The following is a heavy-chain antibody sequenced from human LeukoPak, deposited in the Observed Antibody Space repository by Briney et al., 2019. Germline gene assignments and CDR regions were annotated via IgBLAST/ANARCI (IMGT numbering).Heavy chain of an antibody. D-gene: IGHD4-17*01. Sequence: ASVKVSCKASGYTFSYYDISWVRQAPGQGLERMGWISTYNGNTNYAHNLRDRVSMTTDTSTSTAYMELRSLTSDDTAVYFCVRYGDFRFDPWGQGTLVTVSS. J-gene: IGHJ5*02. CDR1: GYTFSYYD. V-gene: IGHV1-18*01. CDR2: ISTYNGNT. CDR3: VRYGDFRFDP.